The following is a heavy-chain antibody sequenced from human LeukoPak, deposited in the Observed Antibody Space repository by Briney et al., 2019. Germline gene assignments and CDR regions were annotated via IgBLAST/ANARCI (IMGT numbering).Heavy chain of an antibody. CDR1: GGSISSYY. D-gene: IGHD6-13*01. CDR2: IYHNGNT. V-gene: IGHV4-4*07. J-gene: IGHJ5*02. Sequence: PSETLSLTCTVSGGSISSYYWSWIRQPAGKGLEWIGSIYHNGNTYYNPSLKSRVTISVDTSKNEFSLKLSSVTAADTAVYYCARAYHSSWYLNWFDPWGQGTLVTVSS. CDR3: ARAYHSSWYLNWFDP.